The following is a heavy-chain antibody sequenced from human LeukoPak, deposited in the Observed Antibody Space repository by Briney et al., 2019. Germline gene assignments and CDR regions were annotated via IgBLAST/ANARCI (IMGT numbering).Heavy chain of an antibody. J-gene: IGHJ4*02. CDR1: GGSISSGSYY. Sequence: SETLSLTCTVSGGSISSGSYYWSWIRQPAGTGLEWIGRIYTSGSTNYNPSLKSRVTISVDTSKNQLSLKLSSVTAADTAVYYCARVYRSGGSCYFDYWGQGTLVTVSS. D-gene: IGHD2-15*01. CDR2: IYTSGST. V-gene: IGHV4-61*02. CDR3: ARVYRSGGSCYFDY.